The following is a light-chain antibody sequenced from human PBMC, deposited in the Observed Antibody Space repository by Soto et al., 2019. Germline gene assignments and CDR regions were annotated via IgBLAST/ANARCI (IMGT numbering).Light chain of an antibody. V-gene: IGKV1D-8*01. CDR2: AAS. CDR3: QQYYSFPLT. CDR1: QGMSSY. J-gene: IGKJ4*01. Sequence: VIWMTQSPSLLYASTGARVTISCRMRQGMSSYLAWYQQKPGKAPELLIYAASTLQSGVPSRFSGSGSGTDFTLTISCLQSEEVATYYCQQYYSFPLTFGGGTKVEIK.